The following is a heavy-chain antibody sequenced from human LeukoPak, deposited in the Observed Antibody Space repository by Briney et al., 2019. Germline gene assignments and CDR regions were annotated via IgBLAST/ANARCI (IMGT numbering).Heavy chain of an antibody. Sequence: GESLKISCKGSGYSFTIHWIAWVRQMPGKGLEWMGNIYPGDSDTRYSPSFQGQVTISADKSISTAYLQWSSLKASDTAMYYCARLYRTTSPLDYWGQGTLVTVSS. CDR1: GYSFTIHW. CDR3: ARLYRTTSPLDY. V-gene: IGHV5-51*01. CDR2: IYPGDSDT. J-gene: IGHJ4*02. D-gene: IGHD1-26*01.